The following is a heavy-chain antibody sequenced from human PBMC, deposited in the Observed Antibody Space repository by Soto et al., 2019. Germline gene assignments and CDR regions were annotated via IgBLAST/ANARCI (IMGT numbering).Heavy chain of an antibody. Sequence: QVQLVQSGAAVKKPGSSVKVSCKASGGTFSSYAISWVRQAPGQGLEWMGGIIPICGTANYAQKVQGRVTITADESTSTAYMELTSLRSEDTAVYYGASTPFGSGSYYVLAPWGQGTVVTVSS. CDR3: ASTPFGSGSYYVLAP. V-gene: IGHV1-69*12. CDR1: GGTFSSYA. J-gene: IGHJ5*02. CDR2: IIPICGTA. D-gene: IGHD3-10*01.